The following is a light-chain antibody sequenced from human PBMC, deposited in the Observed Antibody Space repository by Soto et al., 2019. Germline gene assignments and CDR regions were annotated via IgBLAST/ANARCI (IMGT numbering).Light chain of an antibody. CDR3: QQYGSSPQT. CDR2: GAS. Sequence: EIVLTQSPGTLSLSPGERATLSCRASQSVSSSYLAWYQQKPGQAPRLLIYGASSRATGIPDRFSGRGSGTDFTLTISRLEPEVFAVYYCQQYGSSPQTFGQGTKVEIK. CDR1: QSVSSSY. V-gene: IGKV3-20*01. J-gene: IGKJ1*01.